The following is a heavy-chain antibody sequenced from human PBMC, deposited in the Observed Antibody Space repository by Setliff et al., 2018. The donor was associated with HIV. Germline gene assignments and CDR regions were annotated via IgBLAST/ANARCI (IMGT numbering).Heavy chain of an antibody. CDR2: IDPSGEST. J-gene: IGHJ4*02. V-gene: IGHV1-46*01. D-gene: IGHD3-16*02. Sequence: ASVKVSCKASGYTFINYYIHWVRQAPGQGLEWMAIIDPSGESTSYAQKFQGRVTMTMDTSTNTVYMELRSLRSEDTAVYYCARAYYDSVWGSHRYRFYYFDYWGQGSLVTVSS. CDR3: ARAYYDSVWGSHRYRFYYFDY. CDR1: GYTFINYY.